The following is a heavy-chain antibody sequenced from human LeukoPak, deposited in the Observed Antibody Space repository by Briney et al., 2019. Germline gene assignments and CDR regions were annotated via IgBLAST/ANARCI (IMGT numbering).Heavy chain of an antibody. D-gene: IGHD3-10*01. CDR1: GYSFTSYW. Sequence: GESLKISCKGSGYSFTSYWIGWVRQMPGKGLEWMGIIYPGDSDTRYSPSSQGQVTISADKSISTAYLQWSSLKASDTAMYYCARLKWFGEFPDAPDAFDIWGQGTMVTVSS. CDR3: ARLKWFGEFPDAPDAFDI. J-gene: IGHJ3*02. CDR2: IYPGDSDT. V-gene: IGHV5-51*01.